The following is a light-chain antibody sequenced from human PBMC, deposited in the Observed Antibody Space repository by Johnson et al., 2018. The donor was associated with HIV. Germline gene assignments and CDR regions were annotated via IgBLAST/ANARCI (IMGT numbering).Light chain of an antibody. Sequence: QSVLTQPPSVSAAPGQKVTISCSGSSSNIGDNYVSWYQQLPGTAPKLLIYENNKRPSGIPARFSGSKSGTSATLGITGLQTGDEADYFCGTWDSSLSAHVFGTGTKVSVL. CDR1: SSNIGDNY. V-gene: IGLV1-51*02. CDR3: GTWDSSLSAHV. CDR2: ENN. J-gene: IGLJ1*01.